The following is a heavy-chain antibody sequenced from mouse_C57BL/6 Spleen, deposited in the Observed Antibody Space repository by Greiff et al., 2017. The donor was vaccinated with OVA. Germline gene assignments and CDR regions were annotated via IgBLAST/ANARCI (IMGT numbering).Heavy chain of an antibody. CDR1: GYTFTSYW. CDR3: AREGYYVQGYFDV. Sequence: QVQLKQPGAELVKPGASVKMSCKASGYTFTSYWITWVKQRPGQGLEWIGDIYPGSGSTNYNEKFKSKATLTVDTSSSTAYMQLSSLTSEDSAVYYCAREGYYVQGYFDVWGTGTTVTVSS. J-gene: IGHJ1*03. CDR2: IYPGSGST. D-gene: IGHD2-3*01. V-gene: IGHV1-55*01.